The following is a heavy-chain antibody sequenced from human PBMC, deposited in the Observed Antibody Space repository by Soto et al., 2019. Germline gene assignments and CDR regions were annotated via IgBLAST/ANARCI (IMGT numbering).Heavy chain of an antibody. J-gene: IGHJ4*02. CDR3: AKAGSSWHESFAFDY. Sequence: SLRLSCAASGFTFSSYGMHWVRQAPGKGLEWVAVISYDGSNKYYADSVKGRFTISRDNSKNTLYLQMNSLRAEDTAVYYCAKAGSSWHESFAFDYWGQGTLVTVYS. CDR1: GFTFSSYG. V-gene: IGHV3-30*18. D-gene: IGHD6-13*01. CDR2: ISYDGSNK.